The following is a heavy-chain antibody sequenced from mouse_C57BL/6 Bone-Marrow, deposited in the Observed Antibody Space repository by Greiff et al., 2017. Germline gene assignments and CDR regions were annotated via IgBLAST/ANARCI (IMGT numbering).Heavy chain of an antibody. J-gene: IGHJ2*01. D-gene: IGHD2-4*01. V-gene: IGHV5-4*01. CDR3: ARDDYYDYDGGHFDY. CDR2: ISDGGSYT. Sequence: EVKLVESGGGLVKPGGSLKLSCAASGFTFSSYAMSWVRQTPEKRLEWVATISDGGSYTYYPDNVKGRFTISRDNAKNNLYLQMSHLKSEDTAMYYCARDDYYDYDGGHFDYWGQGTTLTVSS. CDR1: GFTFSSYA.